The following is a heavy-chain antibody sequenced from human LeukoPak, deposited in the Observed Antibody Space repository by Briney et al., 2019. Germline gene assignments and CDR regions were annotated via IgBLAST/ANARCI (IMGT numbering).Heavy chain of an antibody. D-gene: IGHD2-15*01. V-gene: IGHV4-38-2*02. CDR2: IYHSGST. CDR3: AHVGIGGGTDY. CDR1: GYSISSGYY. J-gene: IGHJ4*02. Sequence: SETLSLTCTVSGYSISSGYYWGWIRQPPGKGLEWIGSIYHSGSTYYNPSLKSRVTISVDTSKNQFSLKLSSVTAADMAVYYCAHVGIGGGTDYWGQGTLVTVSS.